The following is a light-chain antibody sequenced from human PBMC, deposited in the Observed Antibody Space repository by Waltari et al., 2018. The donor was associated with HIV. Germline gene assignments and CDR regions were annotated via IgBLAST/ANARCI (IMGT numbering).Light chain of an antibody. J-gene: IGLJ1*01. V-gene: IGLV2-23*02. CDR2: DVT. Sequence: QSALTQPASVSGSPGQAITISCTGSRRDVGTYDYISWYQQHPGTAPKLIISDVTGRPSGISNRFSGSKSGTTASLTISGLQAEDEAEYFCCSFAGSNFVFGSGTKVTVL. CDR3: CSFAGSNFV. CDR1: RRDVGTYDY.